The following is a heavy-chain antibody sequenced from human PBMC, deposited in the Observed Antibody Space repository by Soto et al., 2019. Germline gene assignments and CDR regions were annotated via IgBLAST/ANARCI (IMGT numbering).Heavy chain of an antibody. CDR2: MNPNSGNT. V-gene: IGHV1-8*01. D-gene: IGHD3-16*01. CDR3: ARGDGPKNYSDYIWGSPTTWFDP. J-gene: IGHJ5*02. CDR1: GYTFTSYD. Sequence: QVQLVQSGAEVKKPGASVKVSCKASGYTFTSYDINWVRQATGQGLEWMGWMNPNSGNTGYAQKFQGRVTMTRNTSIIKAYMELSSLRSEDTAVYYGARGDGPKNYSDYIWGSPTTWFDPWGQGTLVTVSS.